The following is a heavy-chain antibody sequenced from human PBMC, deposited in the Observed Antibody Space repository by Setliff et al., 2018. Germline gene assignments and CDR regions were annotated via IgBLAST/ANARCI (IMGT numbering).Heavy chain of an antibody. J-gene: IGHJ3*01. V-gene: IGHV4-61*09. CDR1: GGSISSGSYY. Sequence: LSLTCTVSGGSISSGSYYWSWIRQPAGKGLEWIGHIYTSGSTNYNPSLKSRVTISVDTSKNQFSLKLSSVTAADTAVYFCARDDLRAGDAFDFWGQGTMVTVSS. CDR2: IYTSGST. CDR3: ARDDLRAGDAFDF.